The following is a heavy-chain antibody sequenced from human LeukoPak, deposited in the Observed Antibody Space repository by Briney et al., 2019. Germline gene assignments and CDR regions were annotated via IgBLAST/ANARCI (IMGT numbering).Heavy chain of an antibody. J-gene: IGHJ4*02. V-gene: IGHV3-21*01. CDR3: AREISSSTSFDY. CDR1: GFSFSSYS. D-gene: IGHD2-2*01. Sequence: GGSLRLSCAASGFSFSSYSMNWVRQAPGKGLEWVASISSCSTYIYYADSVKGRFTISRDNAKNSLYLQVSTLRAEDTAVYYCAREISSSTSFDYWGQGTLVTVSS. CDR2: ISSCSTYI.